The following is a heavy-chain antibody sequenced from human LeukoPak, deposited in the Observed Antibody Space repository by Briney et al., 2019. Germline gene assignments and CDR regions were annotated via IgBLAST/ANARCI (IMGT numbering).Heavy chain of an antibody. D-gene: IGHD4-17*01. Sequence: SETLSLTCTVSGGSISSYYWSWIWQPPGKGLEWIGYIYYSGSTNYSPSLKSRVTISVDTSKNQFSLKLSSVTAADTAVYYCARVTSRPGAYGDHFDYWGQGTLVTVSS. V-gene: IGHV4-59*01. J-gene: IGHJ4*02. CDR1: GGSISSYY. CDR2: IYYSGST. CDR3: ARVTSRPGAYGDHFDY.